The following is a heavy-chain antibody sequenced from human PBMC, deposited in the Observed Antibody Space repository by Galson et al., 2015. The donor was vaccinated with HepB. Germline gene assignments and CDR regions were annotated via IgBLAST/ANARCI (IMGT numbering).Heavy chain of an antibody. Sequence: QSGAEVKKPGEFLKISCKTSGYRFTDYWIGWVRQMPGKGLEWLGIIYPGDSDVRNSPSLQGHVTISADKSITTAYLQWSSLKASDTALYYCVRQYDFWRIDDWGHGTLVTVSS. V-gene: IGHV5-51*01. D-gene: IGHD3-3*01. J-gene: IGHJ4*01. CDR1: GYRFTDYW. CDR3: VRQYDFWRIDD. CDR2: IYPGDSDV.